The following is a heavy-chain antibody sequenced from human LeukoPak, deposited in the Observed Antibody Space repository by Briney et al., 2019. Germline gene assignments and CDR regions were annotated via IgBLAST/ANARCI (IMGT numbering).Heavy chain of an antibody. Sequence: SGTLSLTCTVSGGSINSYYWSWIRQPPGKGLEWIGYISYTGTTIYNPSLKTRVTISVDTSNQFSLNLSSVTAADTAMYYCATGPHTALDYWGQGTLVTVSS. CDR1: GGSINSYY. V-gene: IGHV4-59*08. CDR2: ISYTGTT. CDR3: ATGPHTALDY. D-gene: IGHD5-18*01. J-gene: IGHJ4*02.